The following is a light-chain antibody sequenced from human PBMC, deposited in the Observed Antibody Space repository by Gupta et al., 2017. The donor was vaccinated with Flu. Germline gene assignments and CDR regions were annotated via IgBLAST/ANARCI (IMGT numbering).Light chain of an antibody. Sequence: DIGLTQSTDSLAVSMGERAAINCKPSRSVLYNFNNKNYLAWYQQKAGQSPKLLVYWASTPQSGVPDRFSGNGSGTDFTLTISSVQAEDVAFYYCQQYYTAPRSFGQGTRLEIK. CDR3: QQYYTAPRS. CDR1: RSVLYNFNNKNY. CDR2: WAS. V-gene: IGKV4-1*01. J-gene: IGKJ2*04.